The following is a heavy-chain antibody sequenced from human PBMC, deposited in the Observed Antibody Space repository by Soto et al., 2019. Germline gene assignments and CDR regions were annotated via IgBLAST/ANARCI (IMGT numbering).Heavy chain of an antibody. D-gene: IGHD4-17*01. J-gene: IGHJ6*02. Sequence: QVQLVESGGGVVQPGRSLRLSCAASGFTFSSYGMHWVRQAPGKGLEWVAVIWYDGSNKYYADSVKGRFTISRDNSKNTLYLQMNSLRAEGTAVDYWARDTGDYYCYGMDVWGQGTTVTVSS. V-gene: IGHV3-33*01. CDR1: GFTFSSYG. CDR2: IWYDGSNK. CDR3: ARDTGDYYCYGMDV.